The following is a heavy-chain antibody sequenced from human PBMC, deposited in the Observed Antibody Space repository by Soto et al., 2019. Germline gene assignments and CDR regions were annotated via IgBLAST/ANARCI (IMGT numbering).Heavy chain of an antibody. D-gene: IGHD3-10*02. J-gene: IGHJ2*01. CDR3: AIFFFQAEDGIRDVRSVSAFLLNRSSDL. V-gene: IGHV3-23*01. CDR2: VSGSGGST. Sequence: GKVLELFSSVSGSGGSTYYAASVKGRFTISRDNSKNTLYLPMHSLRAEDTAVYVCAIFFFQAEDGIRDVRSVSAFLLNRSSDL.